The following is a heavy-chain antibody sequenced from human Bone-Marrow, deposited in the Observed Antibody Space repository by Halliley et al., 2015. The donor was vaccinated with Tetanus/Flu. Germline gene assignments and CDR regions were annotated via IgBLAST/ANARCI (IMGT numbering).Heavy chain of an antibody. J-gene: IGHJ4*02. CDR3: AKDHCSNHTCQLPDS. D-gene: IGHD2-8*01. CDR2: ISGDGTFE. Sequence: SLRLSCEASGFIFRNYDMHWVRQAPGKGLEWVAVISGDGTFEYYEVSVKGRFTISRDNSRNTLYLHMNSLTADDTAKYYCAKDHCSNHTCQLPDSWGQGTLVTVSS. V-gene: IGHV3-30*18. CDR1: GFIFRNYD.